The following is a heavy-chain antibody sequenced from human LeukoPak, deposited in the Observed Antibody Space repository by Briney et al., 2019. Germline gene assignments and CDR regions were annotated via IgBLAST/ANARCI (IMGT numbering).Heavy chain of an antibody. CDR3: ARDGGDGYNPDRPTD. V-gene: IGHV1-2*02. D-gene: IGHD5-24*01. CDR2: IILHSGGT. CDR1: GYTFAGYY. Sequence: ASVKVSCKASGYTFAGYYIHWVRQAPGQGLEWMGWIILHSGGTNYAQKFQDRVTMTRDTSISTAYMELSRLRSDDTAVYYCARDGGDGYNPDRPTDWGQGTLVTVSS. J-gene: IGHJ4*02.